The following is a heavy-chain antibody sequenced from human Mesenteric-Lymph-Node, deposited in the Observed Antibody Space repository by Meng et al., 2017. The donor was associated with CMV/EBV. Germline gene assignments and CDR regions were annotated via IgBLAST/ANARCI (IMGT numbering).Heavy chain of an antibody. D-gene: IGHD3-3*01. CDR3: AKDAQPTYYDFWSGWNAFDI. CDR1: GFTVSSNE. Sequence: GGSLRLSCAASGFTVSSNEMSWVRQAPGKGLEWVSAISGSGGSTYYADSVKGRFTISRDNSKNTLYLQMNSLRAEDTAVYYCAKDAQPTYYDFWSGWNAFDIWGQGTMVTVSS. J-gene: IGHJ3*02. V-gene: IGHV3-23*01. CDR2: ISGSGGST.